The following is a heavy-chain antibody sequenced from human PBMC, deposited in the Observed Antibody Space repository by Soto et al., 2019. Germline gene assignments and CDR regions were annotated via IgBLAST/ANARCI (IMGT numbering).Heavy chain of an antibody. J-gene: IGHJ4*02. CDR2: IMTAGTT. CDR3: ARLTPY. V-gene: IGHV3-23*01. Sequence: EVQLLESGGGLVQPGGSLSLSCAASGFTFSTSSMTWVRQAPGKGLEWLSGIMTAGTTYYADSVKGRFTISRDNSNNTLYLQMNSLRAEDTAVYYCARLTPYWGQGTLVTVSS. CDR1: GFTFSTSS. D-gene: IGHD2-15*01.